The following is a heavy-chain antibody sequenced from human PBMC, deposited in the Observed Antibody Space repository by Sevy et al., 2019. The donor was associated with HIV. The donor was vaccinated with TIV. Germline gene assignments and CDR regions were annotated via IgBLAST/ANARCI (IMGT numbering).Heavy chain of an antibody. Sequence: ASVKVSCKASGYTFTSYDINWVRQATGQGLEWMGWMNPNSGNTGYAQKFQGRVTMTRNTSISTAYMGLSSLRSEDTAVYYCARGKIWTWVLRSDAFDIWGQGTMVTVSS. J-gene: IGHJ3*02. CDR3: ARGKIWTWVLRSDAFDI. CDR2: MNPNSGNT. V-gene: IGHV1-8*01. D-gene: IGHD1-26*01. CDR1: GYTFTSYD.